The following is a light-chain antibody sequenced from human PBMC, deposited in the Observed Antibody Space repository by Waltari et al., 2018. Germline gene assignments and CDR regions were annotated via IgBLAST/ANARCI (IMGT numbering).Light chain of an antibody. J-gene: IGLJ3*02. CDR1: SSDLGGYRY. Sequence: QSALTQPASVSGSPGQSITISCTGPSSDLGGYRYVSWYQQHPGKAPKLMIYEVFSRPSGVSGRFSGSQSGNTASLTISGLQAEDEADYYCSSFTSDSTLVFGGGTKLTVL. CDR2: EVF. V-gene: IGLV2-14*01. CDR3: SSFTSDSTLV.